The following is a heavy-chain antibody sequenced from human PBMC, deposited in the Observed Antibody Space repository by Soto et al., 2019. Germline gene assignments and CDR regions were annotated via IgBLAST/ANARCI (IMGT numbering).Heavy chain of an antibody. Sequence: SVKVSCKASGGTFSSYAISWVRQAPGQGLEWMGGIIPIFGTANYAQKFQGRVTITADESTSTAYMELSSLRSEDTAVYYCARRVDRDGYNSYYYGMDVWGQGTTVTVSS. CDR3: ARRVDRDGYNSYYYGMDV. V-gene: IGHV1-69*13. CDR1: GGTFSSYA. J-gene: IGHJ6*02. CDR2: IIPIFGTA. D-gene: IGHD5-12*01.